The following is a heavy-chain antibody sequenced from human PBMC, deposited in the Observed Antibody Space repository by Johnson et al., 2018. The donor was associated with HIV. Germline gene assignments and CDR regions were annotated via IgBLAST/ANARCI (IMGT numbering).Heavy chain of an antibody. Sequence: QVQLVESGGGVVQPGGSLRLSCAASGFTFTSYGMHWVRQAPGKGLEWVAFIRFDGSNKYYAESVKGRFTISRDNFKNTLYLQMNSLRAEDTAVYYCARDPAWLWGQGTMVTVSS. CDR1: GFTFTSYG. D-gene: IGHD5-12*01. CDR2: IRFDGSNK. CDR3: ARDPAWL. V-gene: IGHV3-30*02. J-gene: IGHJ3*01.